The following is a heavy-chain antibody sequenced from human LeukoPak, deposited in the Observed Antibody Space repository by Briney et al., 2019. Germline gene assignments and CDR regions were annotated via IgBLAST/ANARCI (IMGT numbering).Heavy chain of an antibody. D-gene: IGHD1-26*01. CDR2: ISGSGGST. V-gene: IGHV3-23*01. CDR3: XXXXXELLGSYYFDY. J-gene: IGHJ4*02. Sequence: GGSLRLSCAASGFTFSSYAMSWVRQAPGKGLEWVSAISGSGGSTYYADSVKGRFTISRDNSKNTLYLQMNSLRAEDTAVYYXXXXXXELLGSYYFDYWGQGTLVTVSS. CDR1: GFTFSSYA.